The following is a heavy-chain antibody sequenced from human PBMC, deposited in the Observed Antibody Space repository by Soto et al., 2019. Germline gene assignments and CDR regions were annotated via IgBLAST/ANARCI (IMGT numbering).Heavy chain of an antibody. CDR2: ISGDGSST. CDR1: GFTFSSYW. CDR3: ARPRYDGSGTPFDH. V-gene: IGHV3-74*01. J-gene: IGHJ4*02. Sequence: EVQLVESGGGLVQPGGSLRVSCAASGFTFSSYWMHWVRQVPGKGLVWVSRISGDGSSTSYADAVRGRFTISRDNAKNTLYLQMNSLRAEDTALYYCARPRYDGSGTPFDHWAREPWSPSPQ. D-gene: IGHD3-22*01.